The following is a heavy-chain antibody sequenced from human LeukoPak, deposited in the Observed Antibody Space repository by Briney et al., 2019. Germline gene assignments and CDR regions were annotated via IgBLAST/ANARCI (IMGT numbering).Heavy chain of an antibody. CDR1: VGTFSSYA. Sequence: SVKVSCKASVGTFSSYAISWVRQAHGQGLEWMGGIIPIFGTADYAQKFQGRVTITADESTSTAYMELSSLRSEDTAVYYCARLDIVVVPAPVGSDYYGMDVWGQGTTVTVSS. CDR2: IIPIFGTA. CDR3: ARLDIVVVPAPVGSDYYGMDV. D-gene: IGHD2-2*03. V-gene: IGHV1-69*13. J-gene: IGHJ6*02.